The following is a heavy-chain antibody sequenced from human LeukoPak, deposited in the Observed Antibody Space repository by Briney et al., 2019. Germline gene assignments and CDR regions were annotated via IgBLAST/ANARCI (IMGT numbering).Heavy chain of an antibody. CDR2: ISAYNGNT. Sequence: GASVKVSCKASGYTFTGYYMHWVRQAPGQGLEWMGWISAYNGNTNYAQKLQGRVTMTTDTSTSTAYMELRGLRSDDTAVYYCARDSAITMVRGVIITYAFDIWGQGTMVTVSS. CDR3: ARDSAITMVRGVIITYAFDI. V-gene: IGHV1-18*04. D-gene: IGHD3-10*01. J-gene: IGHJ3*02. CDR1: GYTFTGYY.